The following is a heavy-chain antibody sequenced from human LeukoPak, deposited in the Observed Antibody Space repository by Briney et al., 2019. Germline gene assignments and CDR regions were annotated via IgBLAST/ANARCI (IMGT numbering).Heavy chain of an antibody. CDR3: AKGGIFGVVIIPPYYFDY. D-gene: IGHD3-3*01. Sequence: GSLRLSCAASGFTFSSYAMSWVRQAPGKGLEWVSAISGSGGSTYYADSVKGRFTISRDNSKNTLYLQMNSLRAEDTAVHYCAKGGIFGVVIIPPYYFDYWGQGTLVTVSS. CDR2: ISGSGGST. CDR1: GFTFSSYA. J-gene: IGHJ4*02. V-gene: IGHV3-23*01.